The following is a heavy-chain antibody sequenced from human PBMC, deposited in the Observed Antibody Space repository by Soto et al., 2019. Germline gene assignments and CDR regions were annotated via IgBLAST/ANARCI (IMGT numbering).Heavy chain of an antibody. CDR1: GFTFSSYG. CDR2: IWYDGSNK. J-gene: IGHJ6*02. Sequence: PGGSLRLSCAASGFTFSSYGMHWVRQAPGKGLEWVAVIWYDGSNKYYADSVKGRFTISRDNSKNTLYLQMNSLRAEDTAGYYCAREYCSSTSCYTGYYYYGMDVWGQGPTVTVYS. D-gene: IGHD2-2*02. CDR3: AREYCSSTSCYTGYYYYGMDV. V-gene: IGHV3-33*01.